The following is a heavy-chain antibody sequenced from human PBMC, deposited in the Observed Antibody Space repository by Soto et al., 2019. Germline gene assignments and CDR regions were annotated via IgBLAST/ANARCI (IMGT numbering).Heavy chain of an antibody. CDR1: GYTFTNYG. CDR2: ISAYNGNI. D-gene: IGHD3-22*01. CDR3: ARAPLGIIVAPDF. Sequence: ASVKVSCKASGYTFTNYGISWVRQAPGQGLEWMGWISAYNGNINYAQKLQGRVTMTTDTSTSTAYMELRSLRSDDTAVYYCARAPLGIIVAPDFWGQGTLVTVSS. J-gene: IGHJ4*02. V-gene: IGHV1-18*01.